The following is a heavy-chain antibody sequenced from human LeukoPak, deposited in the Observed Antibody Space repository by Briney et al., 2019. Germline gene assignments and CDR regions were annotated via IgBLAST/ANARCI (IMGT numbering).Heavy chain of an antibody. V-gene: IGHV1-2*02. CDR3: SYSGYARFFDY. CDR2: INPNSGGT. CDR1: GYTFTGYY. D-gene: IGHD5-12*01. J-gene: IGHJ4*02. Sequence: ASVKVSCKASGYTFTGYYMHWVRQAPGQGLEWMGWINPNSGGTNYVQKFQGRVTMTRDTSISTAYMELSRLRSDDTAVYYCSYSGYARFFDYWGQGTLVTVSS.